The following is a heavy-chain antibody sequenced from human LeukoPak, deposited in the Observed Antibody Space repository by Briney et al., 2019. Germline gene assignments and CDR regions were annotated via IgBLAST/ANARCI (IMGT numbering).Heavy chain of an antibody. D-gene: IGHD3-22*01. Sequence: GGSLRLSCAASGFTFSSYAMSWVRQAPGKGLEWVSAISGSGGSTYYADSVKGRFTISRDNSKNTLYLQMNSLRAEDTAVYYCAKDSSPITMISLFDYWGQGTLVTVSS. V-gene: IGHV3-23*01. CDR3: AKDSSPITMISLFDY. J-gene: IGHJ4*02. CDR2: ISGSGGST. CDR1: GFTFSSYA.